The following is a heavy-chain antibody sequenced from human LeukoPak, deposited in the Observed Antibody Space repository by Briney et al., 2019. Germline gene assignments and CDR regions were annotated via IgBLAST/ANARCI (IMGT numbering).Heavy chain of an antibody. Sequence: SETLSLTCTVACGSISNYYWSSIRQPPGKGLEWIGYIYYSGSTDYNPSLKSRVTISVDTSKNQFSLKLSSETAADTAVYYCARDRSEFDYWGQGTLVTVSS. V-gene: IGHV4-59*01. CDR3: ARDRSEFDY. CDR1: CGSISNYY. CDR2: IYYSGST. J-gene: IGHJ4*02.